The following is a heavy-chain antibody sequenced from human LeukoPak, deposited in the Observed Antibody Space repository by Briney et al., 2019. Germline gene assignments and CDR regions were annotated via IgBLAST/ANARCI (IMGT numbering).Heavy chain of an antibody. Sequence: SQTLSLTCTVSGGSISSGGYYWSRIRQHPGKGLEWIEYIYYSGSTYYNPSLKSRVTISVDTSKNQFSLKLSSVTAADTAVYYCARSLGPRRYYFDYWGQGTLVTVSS. CDR3: ARSLGPRRYYFDY. CDR2: IYYSGST. V-gene: IGHV4-31*03. J-gene: IGHJ4*02. CDR1: GGSISSGGYY.